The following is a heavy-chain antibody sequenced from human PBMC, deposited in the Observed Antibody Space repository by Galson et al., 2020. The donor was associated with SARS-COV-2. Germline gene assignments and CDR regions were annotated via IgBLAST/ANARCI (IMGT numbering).Heavy chain of an antibody. Sequence: TGGSLSLSCAASGFSFSTYSMNWVRQTPGQGLQWVSYISSSSDTIYYADSVKGRFTISRDNAQNSLYLQMNSLRDEDTAVYYCVRGTYGDYSFDYWGQGTLVTVSP. CDR3: VRGTYGDYSFDY. D-gene: IGHD4-17*01. CDR1: GFSFSTYS. J-gene: IGHJ4*02. CDR2: ISSSSDTI. V-gene: IGHV3-48*02.